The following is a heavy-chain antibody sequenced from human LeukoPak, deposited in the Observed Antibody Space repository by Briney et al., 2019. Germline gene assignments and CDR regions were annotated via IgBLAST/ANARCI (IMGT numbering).Heavy chain of an antibody. D-gene: IGHD3-22*01. CDR2: LYASGFT. CDR1: GYSVTTNY. V-gene: IGHV3-66*01. Sequence: PGRSLRLSCAASGYSVTTNYMTWVRQAPGKGLEWVSLLYASGFTQYVDSVKGRFTISRDSSKNTLYLQMDNLRMEDTAVYYCARFASSVSSHPVDYWGQGTLVSVPS. J-gene: IGHJ4*02. CDR3: ARFASSVSSHPVDY.